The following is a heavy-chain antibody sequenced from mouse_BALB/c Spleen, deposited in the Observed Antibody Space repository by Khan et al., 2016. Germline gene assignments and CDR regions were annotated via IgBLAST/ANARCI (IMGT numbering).Heavy chain of an antibody. CDR3: TRSGDGYHYAMDY. CDR2: IRSGGST. CDR1: GFTFSNYV. Sequence: EVELVESGGGLVKPGGSLKLSCAASGFTFSNYVMSWVRQTPEKRLEWVTSIRSGGSTYYPNSVKGRFTISRDNARNILYLQMSSLRSEDTAIYXCTRSGDGYHYAMDYWGQGTSVTVSS. D-gene: IGHD2-3*01. J-gene: IGHJ4*01. V-gene: IGHV5-6-5*01.